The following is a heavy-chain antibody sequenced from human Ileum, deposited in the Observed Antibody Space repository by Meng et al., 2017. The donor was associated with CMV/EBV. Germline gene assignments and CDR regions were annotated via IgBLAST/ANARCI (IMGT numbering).Heavy chain of an antibody. V-gene: IGHV6-1*01. J-gene: IGHJ4*02. CDR3: AREMGAHDY. Sequence: QVHLQQSGPGLVKPSQTLSPTWAISGDSGSSNIAAWSWIRQSPSRGLEWLGRTYYRSKWYDDYAVSVKSRVTITPDTSKNQFSLHLNSVSPEDTAIYFCAREMGAHDYWGQGTLVTVSS. D-gene: IGHD4/OR15-4a*01. CDR2: TYYRSKWYD. CDR1: GDSGSSNIAA.